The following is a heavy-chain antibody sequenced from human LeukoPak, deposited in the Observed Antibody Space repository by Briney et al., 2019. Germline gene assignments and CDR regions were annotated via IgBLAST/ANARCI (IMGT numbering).Heavy chain of an antibody. CDR2: IFTSGIA. V-gene: IGHV4-4*07. Sequence: PSETLSLTCTVSGGSIGIYYWNWIRQPAGKGLEWIGRIFTSGIANYNPSLKSRVTMSVDTCKNQFSLNLSSVTAADTAVYYCAREISGTYYNPLGYMDVWGKGTTVTVSS. J-gene: IGHJ6*03. CDR3: AREISGTYYNPLGYMDV. CDR1: GGSIGIYY. D-gene: IGHD3-10*01.